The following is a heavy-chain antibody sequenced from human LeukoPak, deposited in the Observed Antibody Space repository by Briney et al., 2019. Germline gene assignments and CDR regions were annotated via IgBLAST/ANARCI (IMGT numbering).Heavy chain of an antibody. V-gene: IGHV3-21*01. CDR2: ISSSSSYI. Sequence: PGGSLRLSCEASGFTFSNYEMTWVRQAPGKGLEWVSSISSSSSYIYYADSVKGRFTISRDNAKNSLYLQMNSLRAEDTAVYYCARDPGYCSGGSCQYYYYYYMDVWGKGTTVTVSS. J-gene: IGHJ6*03. D-gene: IGHD2-15*01. CDR1: GFTFSNYE. CDR3: ARDPGYCSGGSCQYYYYYYMDV.